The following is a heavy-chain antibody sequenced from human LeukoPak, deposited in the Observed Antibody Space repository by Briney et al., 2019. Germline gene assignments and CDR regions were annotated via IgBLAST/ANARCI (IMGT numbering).Heavy chain of an antibody. CDR2: ISYDGSNK. D-gene: IGHD6-19*01. Sequence: GGSLRLSCAASGFTFSSYGMHWVRQAPGKGLEWVAVISYDGSNKYYADSVKGRFTISRDNSKNTLYLQMNSLRAEDTAVYYCAKSGGGWLYYYYGMDVWGLGTTVTVSS. CDR3: AKSGGGWLYYYYGMDV. V-gene: IGHV3-30*18. J-gene: IGHJ6*02. CDR1: GFTFSSYG.